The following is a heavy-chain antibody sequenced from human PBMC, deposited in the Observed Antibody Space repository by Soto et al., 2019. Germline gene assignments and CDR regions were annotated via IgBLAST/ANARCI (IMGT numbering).Heavy chain of an antibody. CDR3: GLEPTGTGGFDY. CDR2: IDLDIGDT. Sequence: ASVKVSCKDSGHTFTGHHMHWVRQAPGQGLEWMGLIDLDIGDTKYAQKFQGRVTSTSDTSITTAYMELRGLRSDDTAVYYCGLEPTGTGGFDYWGQGTLVTVSS. D-gene: IGHD7-27*01. J-gene: IGHJ4*02. V-gene: IGHV1-2*02. CDR1: GHTFTGHH.